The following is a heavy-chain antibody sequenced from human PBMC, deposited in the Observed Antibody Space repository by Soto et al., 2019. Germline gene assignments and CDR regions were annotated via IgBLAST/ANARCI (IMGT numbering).Heavy chain of an antibody. CDR1: GFTLSSYA. Sequence: SAESLTLTCAASGFTLSSYASSWVRQPPGKGLEWVSAISGSGGNTYYGGSVKGRLTISSDNTKNTVKLKMNSLRTESSAVYYCATGWVPACGNGRGYGWGQGTPVTVSS. V-gene: IGHV3-23*02. CDR3: ATGWVPACGNGRGYG. CDR2: ISGSGGNT. D-gene: IGHD3-22*01. J-gene: IGHJ4*02.